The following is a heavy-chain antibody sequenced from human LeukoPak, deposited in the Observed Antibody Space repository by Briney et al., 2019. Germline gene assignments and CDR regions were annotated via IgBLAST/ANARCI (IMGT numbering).Heavy chain of an antibody. CDR3: ARDVGATPGYFDY. D-gene: IGHD1-26*01. CDR1: GGSISSYY. J-gene: IGHJ4*02. CDR2: IYYSGST. V-gene: IGHV4-59*01. Sequence: SETLSLTCTVSGGSISSYYWSWIRQPPGKGLEWIGYIYYSGSTNYNPSLKSRVTISVDTSKNQFSLKLSSVTAADTAVYYCARDVGATPGYFDYWGQGTLVTVSS.